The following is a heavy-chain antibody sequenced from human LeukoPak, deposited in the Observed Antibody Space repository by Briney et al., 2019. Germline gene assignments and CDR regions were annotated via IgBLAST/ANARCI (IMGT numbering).Heavy chain of an antibody. Sequence: SETLSLTCTVSGGSISSGDYYWSWIRQPPGKGLEWIGYIYYSGSTYYNPSLKSRVTISVDTSKNQFSLKLSSVTAADTAVYYCARDVDIVVVVAAHGRWFDPWGQGTLVTVSS. D-gene: IGHD2-15*01. CDR2: IYYSGST. J-gene: IGHJ5*02. V-gene: IGHV4-30-4*01. CDR3: ARDVDIVVVVAAHGRWFDP. CDR1: GGSISSGDYY.